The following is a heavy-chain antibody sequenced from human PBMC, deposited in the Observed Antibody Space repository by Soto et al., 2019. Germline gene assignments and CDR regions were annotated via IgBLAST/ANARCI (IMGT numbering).Heavy chain of an antibody. CDR3: AKDPGEYSYGYRFDY. CDR1: GYTFTGYY. CDR2: INPNSGGT. D-gene: IGHD5-18*01. Sequence: QVQLVQSGAEVKKPGASVKVSCKASGYTFTGYYMHCVRQAPGQGLEWMGWINPNSGGTNYAQKFQGRVTMTRDTSISTAYMELSRLRSDDTAVYYCAKDPGEYSYGYRFDYWGQGILVTVSS. J-gene: IGHJ4*02. V-gene: IGHV1-2*02.